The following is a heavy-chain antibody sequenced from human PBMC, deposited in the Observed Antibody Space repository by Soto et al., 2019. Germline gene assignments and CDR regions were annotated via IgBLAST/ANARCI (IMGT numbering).Heavy chain of an antibody. Sequence: QVQLVQSGAEVKKPGASVKVSCKASGYTFSSSDITWVRQATGQGLEWMGWMNPKSGNTGYAEKFQGRVTMTRDTSIDTAFMELSSLRSEDTAVYYCARRWSGYYFGMDVWGLGTTVTVSS. CDR3: ARRWSGYYFGMDV. D-gene: IGHD2-15*01. J-gene: IGHJ6*02. CDR2: MNPKSGNT. V-gene: IGHV1-8*02. CDR1: GYTFSSSD.